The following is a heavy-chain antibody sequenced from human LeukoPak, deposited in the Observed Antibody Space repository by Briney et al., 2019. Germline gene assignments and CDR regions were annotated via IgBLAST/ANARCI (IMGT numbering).Heavy chain of an antibody. CDR1: GGSISSSSYY. Sequence: SETLSLTCAASGGSISSSSYYWGWLRQPPGKGLEWIVSIYYSGSTYDNPSLTSLVTISVDTSKNQFPLKLSSWTTADTAVYYWARLRYDYVWGSYRPVWFDPWGQGTLVTVSS. V-gene: IGHV4-39*01. CDR2: IYYSGST. J-gene: IGHJ5*02. CDR3: ARLRYDYVWGSYRPVWFDP. D-gene: IGHD3-16*02.